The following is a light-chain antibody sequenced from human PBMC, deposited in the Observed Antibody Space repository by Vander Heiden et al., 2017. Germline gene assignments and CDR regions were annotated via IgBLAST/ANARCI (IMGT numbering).Light chain of an antibody. J-gene: IGKJ4*01. Sequence: EIVLTQSPGTLSLSPGERATLSCRASHSVSSSYLAWYQQKPGQAPRLLIYGASSMATGIPDRFSGSGSGTDFTLTISRLEPEDFAMYYCQQYCSSPLLTFGGGTKVEIK. CDR2: GAS. CDR1: HSVSSSY. V-gene: IGKV3-20*01. CDR3: QQYCSSPLLT.